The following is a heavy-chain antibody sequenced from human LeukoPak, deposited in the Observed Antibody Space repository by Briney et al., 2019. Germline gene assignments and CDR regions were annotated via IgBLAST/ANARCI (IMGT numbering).Heavy chain of an antibody. D-gene: IGHD1-1*01. CDR2: ISHIGRT. CDR1: GGSMISHY. CDR3: GGDQLALNALNL. Sequence: SETLSLTCTVSGGSMISHYWSWIRQPPGKGLEWLGYISHIGRTNYSPSLKSRVTTSVDTSKNQFSLRLSSVTAADTAVYFCGGDQLALNALNLWGQGTMVSVSS. J-gene: IGHJ3*01. V-gene: IGHV4-59*11.